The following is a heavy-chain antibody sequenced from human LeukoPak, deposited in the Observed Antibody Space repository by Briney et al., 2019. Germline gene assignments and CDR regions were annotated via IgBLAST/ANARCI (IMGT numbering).Heavy chain of an antibody. CDR3: AKRRPGPLNYFDY. Sequence: GGSLRLSCEASGLTVSNNYLAWVRQAPGKGLEWVSAIYSGGSTYYADSVKGRFTISRDNSKNTLYLQMNSLRDDDTAVYYCAKRRPGPLNYFDYWGQGALVTVSS. CDR2: IYSGGST. J-gene: IGHJ4*02. V-gene: IGHV3-53*01. CDR1: GLTVSNNY. D-gene: IGHD1-1*01.